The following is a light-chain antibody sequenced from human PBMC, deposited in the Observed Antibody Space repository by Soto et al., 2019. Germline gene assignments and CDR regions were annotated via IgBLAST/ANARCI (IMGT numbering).Light chain of an antibody. J-gene: IGKJ2*02. CDR2: DAS. CDR3: QHSGT. CDR1: QSISSW. Sequence: DIPMTQSPSTLSASVGDRVTITCRASQSISSWLAWYQQKPGKAPKLLIYDASSLESGVPSRFSGSGSGTEFTLTISSLQPDDFATYYCQHSGTFGQGTKLEIK. V-gene: IGKV1-5*01.